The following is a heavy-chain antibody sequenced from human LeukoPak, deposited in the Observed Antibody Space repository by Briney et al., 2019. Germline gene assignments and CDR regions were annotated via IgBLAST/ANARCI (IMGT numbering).Heavy chain of an antibody. Sequence: PSETLSLTCAVYGGSFSGYYWSWIRQPPGKALEWIGSIYYSGSTYSNPSLKSRVTISLDTSKSQFSLRLRSVTAADTAVYYCARLGVVATIPPTYYFDYWGQGTLVTVSS. V-gene: IGHV4-34*01. D-gene: IGHD5-12*01. J-gene: IGHJ4*02. CDR2: IYYSGST. CDR3: ARLGVVATIPPTYYFDY. CDR1: GGSFSGYY.